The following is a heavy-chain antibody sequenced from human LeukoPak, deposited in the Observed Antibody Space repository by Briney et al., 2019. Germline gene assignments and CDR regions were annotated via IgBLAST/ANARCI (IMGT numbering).Heavy chain of an antibody. J-gene: IGHJ6*02. D-gene: IGHD2-2*01. CDR3: ARVVVPAAMRYYYYGMDV. V-gene: IGHV4-39*01. Sequence: SETLSLTCTVSGGSISSSSYYWGWIRQPPGKRLEWIGSIYYSGSTYYNPSLKSRVTISVDTSKNQFSLKLSSVTAADTAVYYCARVVVPAAMRYYYYGMDVWGQGTTVTVSS. CDR1: GGSISSSSYY. CDR2: IYYSGST.